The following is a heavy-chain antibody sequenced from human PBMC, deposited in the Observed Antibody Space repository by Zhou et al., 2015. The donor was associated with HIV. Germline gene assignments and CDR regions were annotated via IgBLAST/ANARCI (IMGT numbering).Heavy chain of an antibody. CDR2: IIPIFGTA. Sequence: SSVKVSCKASGGTFSSYAISWVRQAPGQGLEWMGGIIPIFGTANYAQKFQGRVTITADKSTSTAYMELSSLRSEDTAVYYCARRVEYYDSSGYYGNWFDPWGQGTLVTVSS. J-gene: IGHJ5*02. CDR3: ARRVEYYDSSGYYGNWFDP. D-gene: IGHD3-22*01. CDR1: GGTFSSYA. V-gene: IGHV1-69*06.